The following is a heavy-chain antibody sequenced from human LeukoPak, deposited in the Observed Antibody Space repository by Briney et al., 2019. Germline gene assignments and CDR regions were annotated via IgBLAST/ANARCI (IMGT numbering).Heavy chain of an antibody. CDR2: INPNSGGT. J-gene: IGHJ5*02. D-gene: IGHD3-3*01. CDR3: ARDSLSALEWLETEINWFDP. V-gene: IGHV1-2*02. Sequence: ASVKVSCKASGYTYTGYYMHWVRQAPGQGLEWMGWINPNSGGTNYAQKFQGRVTMTRDTSISTAYMELSRLRSDDTAVYYCARDSLSALEWLETEINWFDPWGQGTLVTVSS. CDR1: GYTYTGYY.